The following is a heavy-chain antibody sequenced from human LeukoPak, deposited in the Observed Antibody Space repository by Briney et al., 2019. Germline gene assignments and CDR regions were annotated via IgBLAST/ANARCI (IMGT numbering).Heavy chain of an antibody. CDR3: ASKWVTYYYNSSYYHYPTDVFDI. CDR1: GYSFTGHY. Sequence: ASVKVSCKASGYSFTGHYMHWVRQAPGQGLEWMGWINPESGGTNYAQKFQGRVTMTRDTSISTAYMDMSRLRSDDTAVYYCASKWVTYYYNSSYYHYPTDVFDIWGQGTMVTVSS. V-gene: IGHV1-2*02. CDR2: INPESGGT. D-gene: IGHD3-22*01. J-gene: IGHJ3*02.